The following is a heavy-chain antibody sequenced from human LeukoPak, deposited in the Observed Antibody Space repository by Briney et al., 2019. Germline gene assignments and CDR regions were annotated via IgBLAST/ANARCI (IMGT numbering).Heavy chain of an antibody. CDR3: ARGDERFDP. CDR1: GFTFRNYW. V-gene: IGHV3-21*01. J-gene: IGHJ5*02. CDR2: ISSSSSYI. Sequence: GGSLRLSCAASGFTFRNYWMGWVRQAPGKGLEWVSSISSSSSYIYYADSVKGRFTISRDNAKNSLYLQMNSLRAEDTAVYYCARGDERFDPWGQGTLVTVSS.